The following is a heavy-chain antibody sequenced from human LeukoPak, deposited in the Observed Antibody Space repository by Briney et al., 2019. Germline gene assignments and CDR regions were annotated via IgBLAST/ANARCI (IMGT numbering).Heavy chain of an antibody. J-gene: IGHJ4*02. Sequence: GRSLRLSCGASGFTFDDYAMHWVRQAPGKGLEWVSGIRWNGGIIGYADSVKGRFTISRDNAKNSLYLQMNSLRAEDMALYYCAKTYYDFWSGYYYWGQGTLVTVSS. CDR3: AKTYYDFWSGYYY. CDR2: IRWNGGII. D-gene: IGHD3-3*01. CDR1: GFTFDDYA. V-gene: IGHV3-9*03.